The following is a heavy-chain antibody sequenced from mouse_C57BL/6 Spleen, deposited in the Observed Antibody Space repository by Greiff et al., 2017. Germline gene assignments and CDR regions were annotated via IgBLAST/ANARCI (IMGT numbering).Heavy chain of an antibody. J-gene: IGHJ4*01. CDR1: GFTFSDYY. D-gene: IGHD1-1*01. Sequence: EVKLQESGGGLVQPGASLKLSCAASGFTFSDYYMYWVRQTPEKRLEWVAYISNGGGSTYYPDNVKGRFTISRDNASNTLYLQMSRLKSEDTAMYYCASTVVGCYAMDYWGQGTSVTVSS. CDR3: ASTVVGCYAMDY. CDR2: ISNGGGST. V-gene: IGHV5-12*01.